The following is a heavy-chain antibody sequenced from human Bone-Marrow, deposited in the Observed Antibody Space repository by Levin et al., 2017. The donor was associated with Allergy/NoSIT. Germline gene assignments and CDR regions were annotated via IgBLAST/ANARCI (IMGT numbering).Heavy chain of an antibody. CDR2: ISWNGNII. CDR3: VKDAIMADGGATLGH. V-gene: IGHV3-30*18. J-gene: IGHJ4*02. Sequence: GGSLRLSCATSGFSFSSFAMNWVRQAPGKGLEWLAHISWNGNIIYYPDSVKGRFTISRDDSKDTVYLQMNSLRPEDTAIYYCVKDAIMADGGATLGHWGQGTLLTVSS. D-gene: IGHD5-24*01. CDR1: GFSFSSFA.